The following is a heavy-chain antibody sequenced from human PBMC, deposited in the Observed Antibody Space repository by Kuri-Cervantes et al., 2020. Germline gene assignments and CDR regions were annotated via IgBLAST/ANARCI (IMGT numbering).Heavy chain of an antibody. CDR2: ISSSSSYI. J-gene: IGHJ4*02. V-gene: IGHV3-21*01. D-gene: IGHD5-24*01. CDR1: GFTFSSYA. Sequence: GGSLRLSCAASGFTFSSYAMHWVRQAPGKGLEWVSSISSSSSYIYYADSVKGRFTISRDNAKNSLYLQMNSLRAEDTAVYYCARWRSSRRDGLDYWGQGTLVTVSS. CDR3: ARWRSSRRDGLDY.